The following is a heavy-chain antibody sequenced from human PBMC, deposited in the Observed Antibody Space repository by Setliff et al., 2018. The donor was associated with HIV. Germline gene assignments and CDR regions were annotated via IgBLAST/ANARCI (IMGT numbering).Heavy chain of an antibody. CDR1: GFTFDEYA. Sequence: SLKISCAASGFTFDEYAMHWVLQAPGKGLEWVSGITSNSGRIGYADSIKGRFTISRDNAKNTLYLQMNSLRAEDTAVYFCVRAPPNSEYWGRGTLVTVS. CDR2: ITSNSGRI. CDR3: VRAPPNSEY. V-gene: IGHV3-9*01. J-gene: IGHJ4*02.